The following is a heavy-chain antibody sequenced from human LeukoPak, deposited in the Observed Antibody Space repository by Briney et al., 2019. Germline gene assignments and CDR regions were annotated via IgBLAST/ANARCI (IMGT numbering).Heavy chain of an antibody. CDR2: ISGSGEST. V-gene: IGHV3-23*01. CDR1: EFTFSTFA. D-gene: IGHD2/OR15-2a*01. Sequence: PGGSLRLSCVASEFTFSTFAISWVRQAPGKGLEWVSHISGSGESTYYADSVKGRFTISRDNSKNTLYLQMNSLRAEDTAVYYCAYLNLVGEAFDYWGQGTLVTVSS. J-gene: IGHJ4*02. CDR3: AYLNLVGEAFDY.